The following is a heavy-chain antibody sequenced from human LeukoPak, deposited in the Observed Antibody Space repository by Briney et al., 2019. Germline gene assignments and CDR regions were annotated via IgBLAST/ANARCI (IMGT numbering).Heavy chain of an antibody. CDR1: GGSINSHSYY. V-gene: IGHV4-39*01. D-gene: IGHD5-24*01. CDR2: VYYDGNS. J-gene: IGHJ4*02. Sequence: PSETLSLTCTVSGGSINSHSYYWGWIRQPPGKGLEWLVSVYYDGNSYSNPSLKIRVAVFVDTASDHFSLDLSFVTAADTALYYCVRHISTNTGYFDSCGQGTLVSVSS. CDR3: VRHISTNTGYFDS.